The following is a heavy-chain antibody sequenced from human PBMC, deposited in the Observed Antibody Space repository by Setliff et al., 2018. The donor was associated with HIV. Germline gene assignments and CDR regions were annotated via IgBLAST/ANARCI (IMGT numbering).Heavy chain of an antibody. CDR1: GGSFSLHY. V-gene: IGHV4-34*01. J-gene: IGHJ3*02. Sequence: PSETLSLTCAVYGGSFSLHYWTWVRQPPGKGLEWIGEINHSGSTNYNPSLKSRVTISVDTSKNQFSLKLSSVTAADTAVYYCARRRWELLKRGAAFDIWGQGTMVTVSS. CDR3: ARRRWELLKRGAAFDI. D-gene: IGHD1-26*01. CDR2: INHSGST.